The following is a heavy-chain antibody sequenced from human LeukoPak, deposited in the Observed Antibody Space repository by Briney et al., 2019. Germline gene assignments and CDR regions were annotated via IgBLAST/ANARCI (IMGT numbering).Heavy chain of an antibody. CDR2: ISSSSSYI. J-gene: IGHJ4*02. V-gene: IGHV3-21*01. Sequence: TGGSLRLSCAASGFTFSSYSMNWVRQAPGKGLEWVSSISSSSSYIYYADSVKGRFTISRDNAKNSLYLQMNSLGAEDTAVYYCARGGLEPVDYWGQGTLVTVSS. CDR3: ARGGLEPVDY. D-gene: IGHD3-16*01. CDR1: GFTFSSYS.